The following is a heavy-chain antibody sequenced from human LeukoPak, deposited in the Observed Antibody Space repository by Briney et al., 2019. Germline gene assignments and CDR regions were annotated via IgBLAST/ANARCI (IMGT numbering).Heavy chain of an antibody. CDR1: GFTFSSYA. CDR3: ARNGESSGYLTDFDY. Sequence: GRSMRLSSAASGFTFSSYAMHWVRQAPDKGLEWVAVISYDVSNKYYADSVKGRFTISRDNSKNTLYLQMNSLRAEDTAVYYCARNGESSGYLTDFDYWGQGTLVTVSS. V-gene: IGHV3-30-3*01. J-gene: IGHJ4*02. CDR2: ISYDVSNK. D-gene: IGHD3-22*01.